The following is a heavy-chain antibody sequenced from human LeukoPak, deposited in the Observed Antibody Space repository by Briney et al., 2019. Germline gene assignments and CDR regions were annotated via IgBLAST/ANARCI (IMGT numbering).Heavy chain of an antibody. Sequence: GGSLRLSCAASGFILSNHWMTWVRQAPGKGPEWVANMNKDGSEEYYVYSVKGRFTIFKDTAKNSLYLQMNNLRVEDTALYYCARNNNMDVWGQGTTVVVSS. CDR2: MNKDGSEE. V-gene: IGHV3-7*03. D-gene: IGHD1/OR15-1a*01. CDR1: GFILSNHW. J-gene: IGHJ6*02. CDR3: ARNNNMDV.